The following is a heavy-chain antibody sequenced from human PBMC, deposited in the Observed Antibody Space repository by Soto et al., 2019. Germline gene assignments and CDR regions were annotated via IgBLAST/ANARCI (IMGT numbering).Heavy chain of an antibody. Sequence: GGSLRLSCAASGFTLRSYPMHWVRQAPCKGLEWVAIVSYDAITKYADSVKGRFTISRDNSNNTLFLQMNSLRTEDTAVYYCTKEGLFWSGSFDSWGQGTLVTVSS. D-gene: IGHD3-3*01. J-gene: IGHJ4*02. V-gene: IGHV3-30-3*02. CDR3: TKEGLFWSGSFDS. CDR1: GFTLRSYP. CDR2: VSYDAITK.